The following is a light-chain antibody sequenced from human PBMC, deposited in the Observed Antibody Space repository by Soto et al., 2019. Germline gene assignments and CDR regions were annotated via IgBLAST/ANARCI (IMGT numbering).Light chain of an antibody. CDR3: QQANSFPRT. J-gene: IGKJ2*02. V-gene: IGKV1-12*01. CDR2: AAS. Sequence: DIQMTQSPSSVSASVGDTVTISCRASQGISTWLAWYQRKPGKAPKLLIYAASYLQNGVPSRFSGRGSGTDFTLTISSLQPEDFVTYYCQQANSFPRTFGQGTKLEIK. CDR1: QGISTW.